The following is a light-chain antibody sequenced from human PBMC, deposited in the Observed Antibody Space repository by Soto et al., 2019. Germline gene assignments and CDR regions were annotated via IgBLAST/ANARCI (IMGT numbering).Light chain of an antibody. J-gene: IGKJ5*01. Sequence: ELVLTQSPGTLSLSPGERATLSCRVGHAVSSSYLAWYHQKPGQAPRLLIYDASNRATGIPARFSGSGSRTDFTLTISSLEPEDFATYYCQQANSFPITFGQGTRLEIK. V-gene: IGKV3D-20*02. CDR3: QQANSFPIT. CDR1: HAVSSSY. CDR2: DAS.